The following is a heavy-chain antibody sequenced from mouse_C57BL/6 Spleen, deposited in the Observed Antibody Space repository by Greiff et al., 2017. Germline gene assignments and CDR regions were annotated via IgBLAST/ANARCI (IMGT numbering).Heavy chain of an antibody. Sequence: EVQLQQSGPELVKPGASVKISCKASGYSFTDYNMNWVNQSNGKSLEWIGVINPNDGTTSYNQKFKGKATVTVDQSSSTAYMQLSSLTSEDSSVYYCARSDYDGYFDYWGQGTPLPVSS. J-gene: IGHJ2*01. V-gene: IGHV1-39*01. CDR1: GYSFTDYN. CDR2: INPNDGTT. D-gene: IGHD2-4*01. CDR3: ARSDYDGYFDY.